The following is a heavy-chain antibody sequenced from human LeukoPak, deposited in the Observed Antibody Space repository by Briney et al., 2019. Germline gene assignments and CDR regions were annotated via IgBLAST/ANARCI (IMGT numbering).Heavy chain of an antibody. D-gene: IGHD3-10*01. V-gene: IGHV3-23*01. J-gene: IGHJ4*02. CDR3: ARVDNMVRGIIAY. CDR1: GFIFDNFG. Sequence: GGSLRLSCAASGFIFDNFGMTWVRQAAGKGLEWVSRISASGHSTTYADSVKGRITISRDNSKNTLFLQVHSLRDDDTAVYYCARVDNMVRGIIAYWGQGTLVTVSS. CDR2: ISASGHST.